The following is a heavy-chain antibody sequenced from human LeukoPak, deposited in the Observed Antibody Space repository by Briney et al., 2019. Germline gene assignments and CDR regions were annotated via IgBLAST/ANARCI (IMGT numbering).Heavy chain of an antibody. Sequence: TGGSLRLSCAASGFTFSSYSMNWVRQAPGKGLEWVSSISSSSSYIYYADSVKGRFTISRGNAKNSLYLQMNSLRAEDTAVYYCARARLGYCSSTSCYYYGMDVWGQGTTVTVSS. D-gene: IGHD2-2*01. CDR3: ARARLGYCSSTSCYYYGMDV. V-gene: IGHV3-21*01. CDR2: ISSSSSYI. CDR1: GFTFSSYS. J-gene: IGHJ6*02.